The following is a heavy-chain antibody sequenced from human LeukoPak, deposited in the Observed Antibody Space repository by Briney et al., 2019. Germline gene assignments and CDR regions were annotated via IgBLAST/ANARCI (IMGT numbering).Heavy chain of an antibody. V-gene: IGHV1-69*13. Sequence: SVKVSCKASGGTFSSYAISWVRQAPGQGREWMGGIIPIFGKANYAQKFQGRVTITPDESTSTAYMELSSLRSEDTALYYCARGVVVAAYVLDYWGQGTMVTVSS. CDR3: ARGVVVAAYVLDY. CDR2: IIPIFGKA. CDR1: GGTFSSYA. D-gene: IGHD2-15*01. J-gene: IGHJ4*02.